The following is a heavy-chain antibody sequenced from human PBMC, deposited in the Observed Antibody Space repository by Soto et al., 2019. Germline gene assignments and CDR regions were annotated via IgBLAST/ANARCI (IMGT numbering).Heavy chain of an antibody. V-gene: IGHV1-46*01. J-gene: IGHJ4*02. CDR1: GYTFTHYY. CDR3: VREVGDRSVDY. Sequence: QVQLVQSGAEVRKPGASVTVSCKASGYTFTHYYVYWVRQAPGQGLEWMGIINPSVGSTSYAQNCQXXVIVTRDTATKTVYMDLSRLRSEDSAMYYCVREVGDRSVDYWGQGTLVSVSS. D-gene: IGHD3-22*01. CDR2: INPSVGST.